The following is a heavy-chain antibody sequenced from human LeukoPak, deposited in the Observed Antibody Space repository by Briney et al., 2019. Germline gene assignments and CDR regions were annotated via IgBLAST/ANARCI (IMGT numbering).Heavy chain of an antibody. Sequence: SVKVSCKASGGTFSSYAISWVRQAPGQGLEWMGGIIPIFGTANYAQTFQGRVTITADESTSTAYMELSSLRSEDTAVYYCAKGSGEISITYNWFDPWGQGTLVTVSS. CDR2: IIPIFGTA. J-gene: IGHJ5*02. CDR3: AKGSGEISITYNWFDP. CDR1: GGTFSSYA. D-gene: IGHD3-10*01. V-gene: IGHV1-69*13.